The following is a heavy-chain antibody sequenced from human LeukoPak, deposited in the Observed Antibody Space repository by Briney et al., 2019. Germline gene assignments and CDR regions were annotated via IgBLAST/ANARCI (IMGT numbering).Heavy chain of an antibody. CDR1: GFSFSSYD. CDR2: IGTAGDS. J-gene: IGHJ5*02. V-gene: IGHV3-13*01. CDR3: ARSVAGSGWFDP. D-gene: IGHD6-19*01. Sequence: PGGSLRLSCAASGFSFSSYDMHWVRQITGKGLEWVSVIGTAGDSLYAGSARGRFTISRENAKNSLYLQMNSLRAGDTAVYYCARSVAGSGWFDPWGQGTLVTVSS.